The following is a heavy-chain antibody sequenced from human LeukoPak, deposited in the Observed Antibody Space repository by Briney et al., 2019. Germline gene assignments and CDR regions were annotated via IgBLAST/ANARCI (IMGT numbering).Heavy chain of an antibody. D-gene: IGHD4-11*01. CDR3: ARLRGNYFPDY. Sequence: SKTLFLPGIGTDHSHRGYYWTWIRPSTRTGLEWIEYIYYIGSTSYNPSLKSRLTISVDTSKNQFSLKLSSVTAADTAVYYCARLRGNYFPDYWGQGALVTVSS. CDR2: IYYIGST. V-gene: IGHV4-59*01. CDR1: DHSHRGYY. J-gene: IGHJ4*02.